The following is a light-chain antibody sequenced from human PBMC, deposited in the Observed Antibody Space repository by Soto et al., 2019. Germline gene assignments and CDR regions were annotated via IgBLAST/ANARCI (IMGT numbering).Light chain of an antibody. J-gene: IGKJ2*01. CDR1: RSISIH. CDR2: AAS. Sequence: FRMPQTPSSLSASLGDSFTITCLSSRSISIHLNWLQQKPGKAPKSLIYAASTLQSGTPSRFSGSGSGTDFTLTISSLQPDDFGTYYCLQSENAPHTLGQGTKVHIK. V-gene: IGKV1-39*01. CDR3: LQSENAPHT.